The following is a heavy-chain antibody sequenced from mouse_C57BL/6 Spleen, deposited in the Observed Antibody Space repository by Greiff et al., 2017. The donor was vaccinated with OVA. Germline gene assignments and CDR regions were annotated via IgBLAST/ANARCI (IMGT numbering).Heavy chain of an antibody. CDR2: INPSTGGT. Sequence: EVKLQESGPELVKPGASVKISCKASGYSFTGYYMNWVKQSPEKSLEWIGEINPSTGGTTYNQKFKAKATLTVDKSSSTAYMQLKSLTSEDSAVYYCARGGGSLDYWGQGTTLTVSS. V-gene: IGHV1-42*01. J-gene: IGHJ2*01. D-gene: IGHD1-1*01. CDR1: GYSFTGYY. CDR3: ARGGGSLDY.